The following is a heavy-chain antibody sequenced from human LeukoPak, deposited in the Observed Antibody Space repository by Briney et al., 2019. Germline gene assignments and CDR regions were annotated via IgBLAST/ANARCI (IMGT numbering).Heavy chain of an antibody. J-gene: IGHJ6*02. Sequence: GGSLRLSCAASGFTFSSYSMNWVRQAPGKGLEWASSISSSSSYIYYADSVKGRFTISRDNAKNSLYLQMNSLRAEDTAVYYCARGEYYDSSGYYYSNGMDVWGQGTTVTVSS. CDR1: GFTFSSYS. D-gene: IGHD3-22*01. V-gene: IGHV3-21*01. CDR2: ISSSSSYI. CDR3: ARGEYYDSSGYYYSNGMDV.